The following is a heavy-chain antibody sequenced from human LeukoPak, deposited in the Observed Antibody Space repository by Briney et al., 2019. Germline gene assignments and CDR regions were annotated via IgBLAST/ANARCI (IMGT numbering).Heavy chain of an antibody. CDR1: GGSISSYY. D-gene: IGHD1-7*01. CDR3: ARVLTGTTTIDL. CDR2: IYYSGST. Sequence: SETLSLTCTVSGGSISSYYWSWIRQPPGKGLEWIGYIYYSGSTNYNPSLKSRVTISVDTSKNQFSLKLSSVTAADTAVYYCARVLTGTTTIDLWGRGTLVTVSS. J-gene: IGHJ2*01. V-gene: IGHV4-59*01.